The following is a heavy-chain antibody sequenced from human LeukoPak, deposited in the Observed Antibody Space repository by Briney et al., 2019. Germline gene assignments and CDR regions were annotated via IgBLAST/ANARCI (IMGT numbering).Heavy chain of an antibody. J-gene: IGHJ4*02. CDR1: GFPFSDYS. D-gene: IGHD1-1*01. CDR2: IGISSGNA. V-gene: IGHV3-48*04. Sequence: GGSLRLSCTASGFPFSDYSMNWVRQAPGKGLEWISYIGISSGNAKYADSVKGRFTISADNARNSLYLQMNSLRVEDTAVYYCARDHNYAFDNWGQGTLVSVSS. CDR3: ARDHNYAFDN.